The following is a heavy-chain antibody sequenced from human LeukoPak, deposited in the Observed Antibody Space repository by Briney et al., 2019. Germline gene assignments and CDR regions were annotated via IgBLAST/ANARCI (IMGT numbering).Heavy chain of an antibody. D-gene: IGHD1-26*01. CDR3: ARRLTGGSNFDY. Sequence: GGSLRLSCAASGFTVSSNYMSWVRQAPGKGLEWVSVIYSGGSTDYADSVKGRFTISRDNSKNTLYLQMNSLRVEDTAVYYCARRLTGGSNFDYWGQGTLVTVSS. CDR2: IYSGGST. V-gene: IGHV3-53*01. CDR1: GFTVSSNY. J-gene: IGHJ4*02.